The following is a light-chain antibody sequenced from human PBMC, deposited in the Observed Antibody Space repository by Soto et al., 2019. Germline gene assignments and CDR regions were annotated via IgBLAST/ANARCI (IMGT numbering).Light chain of an antibody. CDR2: DVS. CDR1: QSVSSNY. CDR3: QQYGRSPT. J-gene: IGKJ1*01. V-gene: IGKV3-20*01. Sequence: EIVLTQSPGTLSLSPGERATLSCRSSQSVSSNYLAWYQQKPDQAPRLVIYDVSGRATGIPDRFSGSGSGTDFTLTISRLEPEDFAVYYCQQYGRSPTFGQWTKVEIK.